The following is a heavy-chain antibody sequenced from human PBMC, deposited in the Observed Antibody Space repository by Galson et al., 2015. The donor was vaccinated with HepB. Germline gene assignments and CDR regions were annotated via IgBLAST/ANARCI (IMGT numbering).Heavy chain of an antibody. CDR1: GFTFSSYA. D-gene: IGHD6-13*01. J-gene: IGHJ5*02. Sequence: SLRLSCAASGFTFSSYAMTWVRQAPGKGLEWVSGITGSGVSTYYAGSVEGRFTISRDNSENTLYLQMNSLRAEGTAVYYCAKCWGSSWYLDLWGQGTLVTVSS. V-gene: IGHV3-23*01. CDR2: ITGSGVST. CDR3: AKCWGSSWYLDL.